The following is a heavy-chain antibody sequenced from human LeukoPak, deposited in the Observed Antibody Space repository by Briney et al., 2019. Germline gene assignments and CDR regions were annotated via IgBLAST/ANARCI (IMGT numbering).Heavy chain of an antibody. D-gene: IGHD3-10*01. J-gene: IGHJ4*02. CDR3: ARGMVRGVIPDTDY. V-gene: IGHV3-48*03. Sequence: GGSLRLSCAASGFTFSTYEMNWVRQAPGKGLEWVSYISSSGSTIYYADSVKGRFTISRDNSKNTLYLQMNSLRAEDTAVYYCARGMVRGVIPDTDYWGQGTLVTVSS. CDR2: ISSSGSTI. CDR1: GFTFSTYE.